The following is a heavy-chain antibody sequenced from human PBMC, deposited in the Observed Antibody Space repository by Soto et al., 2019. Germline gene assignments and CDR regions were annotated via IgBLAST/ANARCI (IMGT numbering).Heavy chain of an antibody. CDR3: ARLPAVSGSLAWFDP. CDR1: GAPIKTSY. CDR2: IYHSGTT. V-gene: IGHV4-59*08. D-gene: IGHD3-10*01. J-gene: IGHJ5*02. Sequence: QVQLQESGPGLVRPSETLSLTCTVSGAPIKTSYWTWIRQPPGKGLEWIAYIYHSGTTNYNPSLKSRATISADTSKNQLSLTLNSVTAADTAVYYCARLPAVSGSLAWFDPWGQGTLVIVSS.